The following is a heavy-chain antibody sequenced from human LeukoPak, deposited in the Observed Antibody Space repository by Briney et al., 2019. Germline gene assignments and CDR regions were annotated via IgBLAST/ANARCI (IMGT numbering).Heavy chain of an antibody. Sequence: SVKVSCKASGGTFSSYAISWVRQAPGQGLEWMGRIIPILGIANYAQKFQGRVTITADKSTSTAYMELSSLRSEDTAVYYCARDSGSSSWSYWGQGTLVTVSS. CDR1: GGTFSSYA. D-gene: IGHD6-13*01. CDR2: IIPILGIA. CDR3: ARDSGSSSWSY. J-gene: IGHJ4*02. V-gene: IGHV1-69*04.